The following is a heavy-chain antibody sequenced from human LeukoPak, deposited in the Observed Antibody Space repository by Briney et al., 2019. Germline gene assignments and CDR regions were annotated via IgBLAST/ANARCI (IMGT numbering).Heavy chain of an antibody. CDR3: AKDMAPRIVVVTGDAFDI. D-gene: IGHD3-22*01. CDR1: GLTLSNYG. V-gene: IGHV3-23*01. J-gene: IGHJ3*02. CDR2: ISGSGGGT. Sequence: HPGGSLRLSCAVSGLTLSNYGMSWVRQAPGKGLEWVAGISGSGGGTYYADSVKGRFNISRDNPKNTLYLQMNSLRAEDTAVYYCAKDMAPRIVVVTGDAFDIWGQGTMVTVSS.